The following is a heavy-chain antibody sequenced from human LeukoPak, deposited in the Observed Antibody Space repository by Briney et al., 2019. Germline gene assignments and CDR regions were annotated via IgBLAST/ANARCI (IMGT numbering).Heavy chain of an antibody. V-gene: IGHV4-59*01. CDR2: IYYSGST. CDR3: ARDQGPYSSSFGYFDL. CDR1: GGSISSYY. J-gene: IGHJ2*01. D-gene: IGHD6-13*01. Sequence: SETLSLTCTVSGGSISSYYWSWIRQPPGKGLEWIGYIYYSGSTNYNPSLKSRVTISVDTSKNQFSLKLSSVTAADTAVYYCARDQGPYSSSFGYFDLWGRGTLVTVSS.